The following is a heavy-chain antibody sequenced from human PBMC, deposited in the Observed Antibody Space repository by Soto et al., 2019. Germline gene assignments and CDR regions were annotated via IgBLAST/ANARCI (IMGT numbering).Heavy chain of an antibody. D-gene: IGHD1-26*01. CDR2: INNDGSSR. CDR1: GFTFSSYW. V-gene: IGHV3-74*01. J-gene: IGHJ4*02. Sequence: VGSLRLSCAASGFTFSSYWMHWVRQSPGKGLMWVSRINNDGSSRSYADSVKGRFTISRGNAKNTLYLQVNSLRAEDTAVYYCSRDATTGYSAAGDYWGQGTLVTVS. CDR3: SRDATTGYSAAGDY.